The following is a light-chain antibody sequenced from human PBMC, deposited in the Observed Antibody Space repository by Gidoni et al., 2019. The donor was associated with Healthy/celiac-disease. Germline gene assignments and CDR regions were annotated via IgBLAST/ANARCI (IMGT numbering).Light chain of an antibody. CDR3: QQYGSSPNP. J-gene: IGKJ4*02. Sequence: ELVLTQSPGTLSLSPGERATLSCRASQSVSSSSLAWYQQKPGQAPRLLIYGASSRATSIPDRCSGSGSGTDFTLTISRLEPEDFAFYYCQQYGSSPNPFGGGTKVEIK. CDR2: GAS. V-gene: IGKV3-20*01. CDR1: QSVSSSS.